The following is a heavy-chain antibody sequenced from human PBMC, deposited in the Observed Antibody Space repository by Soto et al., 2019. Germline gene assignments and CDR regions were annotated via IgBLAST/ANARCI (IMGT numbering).Heavy chain of an antibody. CDR2: ISGSGGST. D-gene: IGHD5-12*01. Sequence: GGFLRLSCAASGFTFSSYAMSWVRQAPGKGLEWVSAISGSGGSTYYADSVKGRFTISRDNSKNTLYLQMNSLRAEDTAVYYCAKDLPAEMATITTFFDYWGQGTLVTVSS. J-gene: IGHJ4*02. CDR1: GFTFSSYA. V-gene: IGHV3-23*01. CDR3: AKDLPAEMATITTFFDY.